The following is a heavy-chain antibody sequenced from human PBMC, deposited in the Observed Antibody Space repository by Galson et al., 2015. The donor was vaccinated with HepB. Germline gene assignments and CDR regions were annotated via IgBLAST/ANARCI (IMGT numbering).Heavy chain of an antibody. Sequence: SVKVSCKVSGYTLTELSMHWVRQAPGKGLEWMGGFDPEDGETIYAQKFQGRVTMTEDTSTDTAYMELSSLRSEDTAVYYCATVAPYYDSSGYYPQWYYYYGMDVWGQGTTVTVSS. V-gene: IGHV1-24*01. CDR1: GYTLTELS. D-gene: IGHD3-22*01. J-gene: IGHJ6*02. CDR2: FDPEDGET. CDR3: ATVAPYYDSSGYYPQWYYYYGMDV.